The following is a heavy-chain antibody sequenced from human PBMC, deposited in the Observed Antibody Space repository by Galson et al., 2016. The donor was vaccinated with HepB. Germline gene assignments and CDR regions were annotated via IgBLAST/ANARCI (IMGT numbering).Heavy chain of an antibody. V-gene: IGHV3-23*01. D-gene: IGHD3-3*01. CDR2: ISGSGGST. Sequence: SLRLSCAVSGFTFSSCPMSWVRQAPGKGLEWVSSISGSGGSTNYADSVKGRFTISRDNSKNTLYLQMNYLRAEDTAVYFCAKKMASVYSPFDYWGQGTLVTVSS. J-gene: IGHJ4*02. CDR3: AKKMASVYSPFDY. CDR1: GFTFSSCP.